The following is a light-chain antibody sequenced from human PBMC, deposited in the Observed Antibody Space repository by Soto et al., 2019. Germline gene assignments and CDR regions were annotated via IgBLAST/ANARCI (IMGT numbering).Light chain of an antibody. J-gene: IGLJ2*01. CDR2: EGS. V-gene: IGLV2-23*01. CDR1: SPNVGVYKL. CDR3: CSYAGESTVT. Sequence: QSALTQPDSVSGSPGQSITISCTGTSPNVGVYKLVSWYQQHPGKAPKLIIYEGSKRPSGVSNRFSGSKSGNAASLTISGLQAEDEADYHCCSYAGESTVTFGGGTKLTV.